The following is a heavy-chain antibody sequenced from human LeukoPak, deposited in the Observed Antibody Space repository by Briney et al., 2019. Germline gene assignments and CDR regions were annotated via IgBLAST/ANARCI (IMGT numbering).Heavy chain of an antibody. J-gene: IGHJ4*02. CDR1: QFTFRSFD. V-gene: IGHV3-48*01. CDR2: ISTGISTK. CDR3: ARAFDY. Sequence: GRSLRLSCAASQFTFRSFDMSWVRQAPGKGLEWVAHISTGISTKYYAASVKGRFTISRDDAKNSVYLQMDSLRANDTAVYYCARAFDYWGQGTLVTVAS.